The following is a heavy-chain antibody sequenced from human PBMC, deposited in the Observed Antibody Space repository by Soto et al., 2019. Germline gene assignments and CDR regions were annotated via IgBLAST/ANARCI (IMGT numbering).Heavy chain of an antibody. J-gene: IGHJ3*01. D-gene: IGHD3-22*01. Sequence: QVQLVQSGAEVKKPGASVKVSCKASGYTFSSYGISWVRQAPGQGLEWMGWIIAYNGNTNYAQKLQGRVTMTTDTSTSTAYMELRSRRSDDTAVYYCASRIDYYDSSGYNFANAFDVWGQGTMVTVSS. CDR3: ASRIDYYDSSGYNFANAFDV. V-gene: IGHV1-18*01. CDR2: IIAYNGNT. CDR1: GYTFSSYG.